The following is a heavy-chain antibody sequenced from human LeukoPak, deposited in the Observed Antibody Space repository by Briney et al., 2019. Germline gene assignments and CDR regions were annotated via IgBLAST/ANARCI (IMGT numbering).Heavy chain of an antibody. Sequence: ASVKVSCKASGYTFTSYAMRWVRQAPGQRLEWMGWINAGNGNTKYSQKFQGRVTITRDTSASTAYMELSSLRSEDTAVYYCASLYYDSSGYYYGYFQHWGQGTLVTVSS. J-gene: IGHJ1*01. V-gene: IGHV1-3*01. CDR2: INAGNGNT. D-gene: IGHD3-22*01. CDR1: GYTFTSYA. CDR3: ASLYYDSSGYYYGYFQH.